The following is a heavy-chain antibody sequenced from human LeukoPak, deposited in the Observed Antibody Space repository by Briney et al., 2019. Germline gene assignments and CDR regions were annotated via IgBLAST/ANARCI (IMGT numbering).Heavy chain of an antibody. CDR1: GYSISSGYY. CDR3: ARWGIAAAGHLDV. D-gene: IGHD6-13*01. V-gene: IGHV4-38-2*02. CDR2: IYHSGST. J-gene: IGHJ6*04. Sequence: SETLSLTCTVSGYSISSGYYWGWIRQPPGKGLEWIGSIYHSGSTYYNPSLKSRVTISVDTSKNQFSLKLSSVTAADTAVYYCARWGIAAAGHLDVWGKGTTVTVSS.